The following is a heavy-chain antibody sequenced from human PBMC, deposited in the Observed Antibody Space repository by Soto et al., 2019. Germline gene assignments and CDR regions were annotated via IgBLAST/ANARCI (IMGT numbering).Heavy chain of an antibody. D-gene: IGHD4-17*01. CDR3: ARQVDYGDYSSDDYYYGMDV. CDR1: GYSFTSYW. CDR2: IYPGDSDT. Sequence: PGESLKISCKGSGYSFTSYWIGWVRQMPGKGLEWMGIIYPGDSDTRYSPSFQGQVTISADKSISTAYLQWSSLKASDTAMYYCARQVDYGDYSSDDYYYGMDVWGQGTTVTVSS. J-gene: IGHJ6*02. V-gene: IGHV5-51*01.